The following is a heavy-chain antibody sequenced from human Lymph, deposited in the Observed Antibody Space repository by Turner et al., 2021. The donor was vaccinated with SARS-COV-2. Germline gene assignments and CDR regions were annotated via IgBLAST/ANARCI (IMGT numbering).Heavy chain of an antibody. D-gene: IGHD2-21*02. V-gene: IGHV4-59*01. CDR3: ARETVNNWVDP. CDR1: GGSMNSNY. CDR2: IYYRGST. J-gene: IGHJ5*02. Sequence: QVPLQESGPTLVTPLETLSLPCTVSGGSMNSNYWSWNRQPPGKRLEWIGYIYYRGSTNYNPSRKSRVTISVDTSKNQFSLKLTSVTAADTAIYYCARETVNNWVDPWGQGILVTVSS.